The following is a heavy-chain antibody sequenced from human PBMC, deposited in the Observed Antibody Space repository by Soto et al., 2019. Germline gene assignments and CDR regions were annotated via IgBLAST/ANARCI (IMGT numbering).Heavy chain of an antibody. J-gene: IGHJ4*02. CDR1: GGSVSSGSYY. CDR2: IYYSGST. CDR3: ARDQSELRFLEWLPRGYFDY. Sequence: QVQLQESGPGLVKPSETLSLTCTVSGGSVSSGSYYWSWIRQPPGKGLEWIGYIYYSGSTNYNPSLKSRVTISVDTSKNQFSLKLSSVTAADTAVYYCARDQSELRFLEWLPRGYFDYWGQGTLVTVSS. V-gene: IGHV4-61*01. D-gene: IGHD3-3*01.